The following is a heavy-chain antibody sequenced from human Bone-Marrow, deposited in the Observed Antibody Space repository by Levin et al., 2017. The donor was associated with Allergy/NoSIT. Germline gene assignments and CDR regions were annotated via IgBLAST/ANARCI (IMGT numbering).Heavy chain of an antibody. CDR1: GFTFSDHY. CDR2: SRNRANSYTT. V-gene: IGHV3-72*01. CDR3: ARDPSASGAFDV. D-gene: IGHD1-26*01. J-gene: IGHJ3*01. Sequence: GGSLRLSCVASGFTFSDHYMAWVRQASGKGLEWVGRSRNRANSYTTEYAASVKGRFTISRDDSKNSLFLQMNSLQTEDTAMYYCARDPSASGAFDVWGQGTMVTVSS.